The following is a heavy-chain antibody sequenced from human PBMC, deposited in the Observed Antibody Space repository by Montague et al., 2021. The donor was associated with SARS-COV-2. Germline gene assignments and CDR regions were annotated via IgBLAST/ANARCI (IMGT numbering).Heavy chain of an antibody. CDR3: AKVDQWEVFLDY. J-gene: IGHJ4*02. D-gene: IGHD1-26*01. CDR1: GFTFRNYA. CDR2: IYSGASST. Sequence: YLRLSCAASGFTFRNYAMSWVRQAPGKGLEWVSAIYSGASSTYYADSVKGRFTISKDNSKNTLYLQMNNLRAEDTAVYYCAKVDQWEVFLDYWGRGTLVIVSS. V-gene: IGHV3-23*03.